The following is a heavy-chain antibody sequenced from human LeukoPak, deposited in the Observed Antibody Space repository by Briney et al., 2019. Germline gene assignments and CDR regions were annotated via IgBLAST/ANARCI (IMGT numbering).Heavy chain of an antibody. D-gene: IGHD3-22*01. CDR1: GGSISSYY. CDR2: IYTSGST. J-gene: IGHJ4*02. Sequence: PSETLSLTCTVSGGSISSYYWSWIRQPPGKGLEWIGYIYTSGSTNYNPSLKSRVTISVDTSKNQFSLELSSVTAADTAVYYCARHRNYYDSSGYEVDYWGQGTLVTVSS. V-gene: IGHV4-4*09. CDR3: ARHRNYYDSSGYEVDY.